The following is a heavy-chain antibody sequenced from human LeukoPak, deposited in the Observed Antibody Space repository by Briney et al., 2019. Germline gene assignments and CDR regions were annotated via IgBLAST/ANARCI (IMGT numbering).Heavy chain of an antibody. CDR1: GFTFSSYG. CDR2: ISSSGSSI. Sequence: GGSLRLSCAASGFTFSSYGMNWVRQAPGKGLEWVSYISSSGSSIYYADSVKGRFTISRDNAKKSLYLQMHSLRAEDTAVYYCARDSHKFDSSGYYPDAFDIWGQGTMVTVSS. V-gene: IGHV3-48*04. J-gene: IGHJ3*02. D-gene: IGHD3-22*01. CDR3: ARDSHKFDSSGYYPDAFDI.